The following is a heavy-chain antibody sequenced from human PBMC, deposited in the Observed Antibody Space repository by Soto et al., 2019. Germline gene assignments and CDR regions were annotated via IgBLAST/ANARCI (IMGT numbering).Heavy chain of an antibody. CDR1: GFTFSGSW. Sequence: EVQLVESGGGLVQPGGSLRLSCAASGFTFSGSWMHWVRQAPGTGLVWVSRINGDGSGTSYADFVKGRFTISRDDAKNTLFLQMNGLRAEDRAGYYCARGIFGSGTANDYWGQGTLVTVSS. CDR3: ARGIFGSGTANDY. D-gene: IGHD3-10*01. V-gene: IGHV3-74*01. CDR2: INGDGSGT. J-gene: IGHJ4*02.